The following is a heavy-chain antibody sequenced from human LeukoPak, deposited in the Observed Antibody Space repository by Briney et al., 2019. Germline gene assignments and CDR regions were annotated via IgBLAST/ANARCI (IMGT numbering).Heavy chain of an antibody. CDR3: ATFGFNWNLGY. V-gene: IGHV3-74*01. CDR1: GFTFSNYY. J-gene: IGHJ4*02. D-gene: IGHD1-20*01. Sequence: GGSLRLSCAASGFTFSNYYVHWVRQPPGKGLVWVSRINSDGRDTGYVDSVKGRFTISRDNAKNTVYLQMNGLRAEDTAVYYCATFGFNWNLGYWGQGTLVTVSS. CDR2: INSDGRDT.